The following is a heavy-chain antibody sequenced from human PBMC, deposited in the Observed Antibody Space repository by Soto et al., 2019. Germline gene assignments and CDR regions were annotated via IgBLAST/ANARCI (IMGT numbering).Heavy chain of an antibody. CDR2: MSANSGNT. V-gene: IGHV1-8*02. D-gene: IGHD6-19*01. Sequence: ASVKVSCKASGYTFTSYGISWVRQAPGQGLEWMGWMSANSGNTGYAQKFQGRVTMTRNTSISTAYMELSSLRSEDTAVYYCARVKLGYSSGWFSDYWGQGTLVTVSS. CDR3: ARVKLGYSSGWFSDY. CDR1: GYTFTSYG. J-gene: IGHJ4*02.